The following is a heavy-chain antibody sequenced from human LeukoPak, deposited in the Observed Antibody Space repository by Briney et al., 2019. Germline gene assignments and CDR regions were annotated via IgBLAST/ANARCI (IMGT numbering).Heavy chain of an antibody. CDR3: ARVPSGVNGLNDY. CDR2: IYTSGST. Sequence: PSQTLSLTCTVSGGSISSGSYYWSWIRQPAGKGLEWIGRIYTSGSTNYNPSLKSRVTISVDTSKNQFSLKLSSVTAADTAVYYCARVPSGVNGLNDYWGQGTLVTVSS. J-gene: IGHJ4*02. D-gene: IGHD3-10*01. V-gene: IGHV4-61*02. CDR1: GGSISSGSYY.